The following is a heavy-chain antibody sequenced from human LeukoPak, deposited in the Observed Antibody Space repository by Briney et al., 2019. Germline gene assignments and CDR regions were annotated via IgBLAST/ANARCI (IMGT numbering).Heavy chain of an antibody. CDR3: AKYIGGSMFEH. Sequence: KPSETLSLTCAVYGGSFSGYYWSWIRQPPGKGPEWIGEINHSGSTNYNPSLKSRVTISVDTSKNQFSLKLSSVTAADTAVYYCAKYIGGSMFEHWGQGALVTVSS. CDR1: GGSFSGYY. J-gene: IGHJ4*02. D-gene: IGHD3-10*01. CDR2: INHSGST. V-gene: IGHV4-34*01.